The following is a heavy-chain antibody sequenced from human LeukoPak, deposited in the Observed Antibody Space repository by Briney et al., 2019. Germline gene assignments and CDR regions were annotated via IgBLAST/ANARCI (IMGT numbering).Heavy chain of an antibody. CDR1: GFTFSNYG. Sequence: GGSLRLSCAASGFTFSNYGMSWVRQAPGKGLEWVSAISGSGGSTYYADSVKGRFTISRDNSKNTLYLQMNSLRAEDTAVYYCAKGRGYSGYDSLDYWGQGTLVTVSS. D-gene: IGHD5-12*01. V-gene: IGHV3-23*01. CDR3: AKGRGYSGYDSLDY. CDR2: ISGSGGST. J-gene: IGHJ4*02.